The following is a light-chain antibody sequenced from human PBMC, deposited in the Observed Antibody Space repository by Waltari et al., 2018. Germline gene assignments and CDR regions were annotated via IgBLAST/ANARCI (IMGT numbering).Light chain of an antibody. CDR1: QSVGKC. J-gene: IGKJ1*01. Sequence: DIVLTQSPGTLSLSPGERASLFCRASQSVGKCLAWYQQKPGQAPRLVMYDASTRATGIPDRFSGSGSGTDFSLTISRLEPEDFAVYYCQKYGNLPATFGQGTRVEIK. V-gene: IGKV3-20*01. CDR3: QKYGNLPAT. CDR2: DAS.